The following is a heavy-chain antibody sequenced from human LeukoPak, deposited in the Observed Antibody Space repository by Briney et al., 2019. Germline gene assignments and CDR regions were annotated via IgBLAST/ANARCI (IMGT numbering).Heavy chain of an antibody. CDR2: INWVGGSR. CDR3: AKGDVDSPMNFYH. J-gene: IGHJ4*02. Sequence: GGSLRLSCAASGFMFDDYTMHWVRQAPGKGLEWVSLINWVGGSRYYAASVKGRFTVSRDNSKNSLYLQMNSLRTEDTALYYCAKGDVDSPMNFYHWGQGTLVTVSS. V-gene: IGHV3-43*01. CDR1: GFMFDDYT. D-gene: IGHD5-18*01.